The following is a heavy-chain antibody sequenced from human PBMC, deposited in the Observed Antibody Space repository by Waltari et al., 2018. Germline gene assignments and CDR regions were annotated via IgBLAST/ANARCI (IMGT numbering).Heavy chain of an antibody. V-gene: IGHV4-34*01. J-gene: IGHJ3*02. CDR3: ARRRGGSYRAGACDI. CDR2: INHSGST. Sequence: QVQLQQWGAGLLKPSETLSLTCAVYGGSFSGYYWSWIRQPPGKGLEWIGDINHSGSTNHNPPLKSRVTRSVDSSKSHFSLKLCSVTAADSAVYYCARRRGGSYRAGACDIWGQGTMVTVSS. CDR1: GGSFSGYY. D-gene: IGHD1-26*01.